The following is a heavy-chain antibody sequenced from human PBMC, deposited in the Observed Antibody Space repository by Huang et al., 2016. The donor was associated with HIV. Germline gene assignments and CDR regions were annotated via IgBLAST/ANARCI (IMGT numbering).Heavy chain of an antibody. Sequence: EVQLVESGGGLIQPGGSLRLSCAVSGFNGSSNYMSWVRQAPGKGLEWVSVIHNGGNTYYADSVKGRFAISRDNFKNTLYLQMNSLRAEDTAVYYCAREFCGGDCFRSRDAFDIWGQGTMVTVAS. CDR2: IHNGGNT. CDR3: AREFCGGDCFRSRDAFDI. J-gene: IGHJ3*02. V-gene: IGHV3-53*01. D-gene: IGHD2-21*02. CDR1: GFNGSSNY.